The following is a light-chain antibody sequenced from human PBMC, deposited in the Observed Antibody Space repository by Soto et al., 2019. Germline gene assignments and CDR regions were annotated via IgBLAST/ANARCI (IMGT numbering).Light chain of an antibody. V-gene: IGKV1-5*01. Sequence: DILMTQSPSTLSASVGGRVTITCLASQNIDIWFSWYQQKPGKAPSLLIYDASNLKSGVPSRFSGSGSGTEFTLTTSSLQPDDSGSYYCQQHKSYPVTFGGGTKVEIK. CDR2: DAS. CDR3: QQHKSYPVT. J-gene: IGKJ4*01. CDR1: QNIDIW.